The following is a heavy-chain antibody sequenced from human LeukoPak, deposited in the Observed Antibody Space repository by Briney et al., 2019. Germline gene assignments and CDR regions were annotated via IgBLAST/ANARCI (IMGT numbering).Heavy chain of an antibody. D-gene: IGHD3-10*01. Sequence: MSSETLSLTCTVSGGSISSYYWSWIRQPPGKGLEWIGYIYYSGSTNYNPSLKSRVTISVDTSKNQFSLKLSSVTAADTAVYYCARQSYDYGSGSHLDYWGQGTLVTVSS. CDR1: GGSISSYY. CDR2: IYYSGST. CDR3: ARQSYDYGSGSHLDY. V-gene: IGHV4-59*08. J-gene: IGHJ4*02.